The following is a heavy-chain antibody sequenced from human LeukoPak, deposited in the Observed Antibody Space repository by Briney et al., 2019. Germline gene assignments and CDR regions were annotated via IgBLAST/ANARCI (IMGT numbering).Heavy chain of an antibody. CDR3: ARLDIVVVPAAISLLYYYGMDV. CDR2: INHSGST. CDR1: GGSFSGYY. Sequence: SETLSLTCAVYGGSFSGYYWSWIRQPPGKGLEWIGEINHSGSTNYNPSLKSRVTISVDTSKNQFSLKLSSVTAADTAVYYCARLDIVVVPAAISLLYYYGMDVWGKGTTVTVS. J-gene: IGHJ6*04. V-gene: IGHV4-34*01. D-gene: IGHD2-2*02.